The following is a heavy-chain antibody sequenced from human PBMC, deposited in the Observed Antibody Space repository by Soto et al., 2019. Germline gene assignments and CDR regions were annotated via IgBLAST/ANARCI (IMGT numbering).Heavy chain of an antibody. J-gene: IGHJ4*02. Sequence: QVQLVQSGAEVKKPGSSVKVSCKASGGTFSSYAISWVRQAPGQGLEWMGGIIPIFGTANYAQKFQGRVTITADESTSTAYMEQSNLRSEDTAVYYCARVNVGGLQAQSGYYFDYWGQGTLVTVSS. CDR1: GGTFSSYA. D-gene: IGHD5-12*01. CDR3: ARVNVGGLQAQSGYYFDY. CDR2: IIPIFGTA. V-gene: IGHV1-69*12.